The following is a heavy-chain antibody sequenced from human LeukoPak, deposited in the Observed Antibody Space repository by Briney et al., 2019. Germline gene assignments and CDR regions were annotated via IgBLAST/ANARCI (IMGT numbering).Heavy chain of an antibody. D-gene: IGHD3-9*01. CDR2: ISSSSSYI. J-gene: IGHJ6*02. CDR1: GFTFSSYS. CDR3: ARTPQDYDILIAHV. V-gene: IGHV3-21*01. Sequence: PGGSLRLSCAASGFTFSSYSMNWVRQAPGKGLEWVSSISSSSSYIYYADSVKGRFTISRDNAKNSLYLQMNSLRAEETAVYYCARTPQDYDILIAHVWGQGTTVTVSS.